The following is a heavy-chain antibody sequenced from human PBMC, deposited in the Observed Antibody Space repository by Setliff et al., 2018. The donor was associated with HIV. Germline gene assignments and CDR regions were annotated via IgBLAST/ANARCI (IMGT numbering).Heavy chain of an antibody. CDR3: ARDFHVLGYCSADSCPYDASDV. D-gene: IGHD2-15*01. CDR1: GGTFSAYA. V-gene: IGHV1-69*04. Sequence: ASVKVSSKSSGGTFSAYAVNWVRQAPGQGLEWMGRIISILGTPNYSHKFQGRVTITADKSTTTTYMELSSLRSDDTAIYYCARDFHVLGYCSADSCPYDASDVWGQGTMVTVSS. CDR2: IISILGTP. J-gene: IGHJ3*01.